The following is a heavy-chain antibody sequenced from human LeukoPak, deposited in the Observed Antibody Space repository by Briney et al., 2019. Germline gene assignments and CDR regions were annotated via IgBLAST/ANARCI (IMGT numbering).Heavy chain of an antibody. CDR3: ARWGSSWTGDYFDY. CDR1: GGSISSYY. Sequence: SETLSLTCTVSGGSISSYYWSWIRQPPGKGLEWIGYIYYSGGTNYNPSLKSRVTISVDTSKNQFSLKLSSVTAADTAVYYCARWGSSWTGDYFDYWGQGTLVTVSS. V-gene: IGHV4-59*08. CDR2: IYYSGGT. D-gene: IGHD6-13*01. J-gene: IGHJ4*02.